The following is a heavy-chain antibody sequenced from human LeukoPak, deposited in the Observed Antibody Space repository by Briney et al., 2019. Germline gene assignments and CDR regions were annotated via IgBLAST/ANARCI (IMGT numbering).Heavy chain of an antibody. Sequence: GSLRLPCAASGFTFRSFALRWVRQAPGKGLGGGSTISGSGGSTYYADSVKGRFTISRDNSKNTAYLQMNSLRAEDTAVYYCAKGYGSSGWYYFDYWGQGTLVTVSS. CDR3: AKGYGSSGWYYFDY. D-gene: IGHD6-19*01. V-gene: IGHV3-23*01. CDR2: ISGSGGST. CDR1: GFTFRSFA. J-gene: IGHJ4*02.